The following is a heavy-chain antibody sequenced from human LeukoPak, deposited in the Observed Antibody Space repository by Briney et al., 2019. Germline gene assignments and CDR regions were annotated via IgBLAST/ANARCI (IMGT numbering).Heavy chain of an antibody. CDR3: ARGPDFHYYGSSGYGPYYFDY. V-gene: IGHV1-69*13. Sequence: SVKVSCKASGGTFSSYAISWVRQAPGQGLEWMGGIIPIFGTANYAQKFQGRVTVTADESTSTAYMELSSLRSEDTAVYYCARGPDFHYYGSSGYGPYYFDYWGQGILVTVSS. CDR1: GGTFSSYA. CDR2: IIPIFGTA. J-gene: IGHJ4*02. D-gene: IGHD3-22*01.